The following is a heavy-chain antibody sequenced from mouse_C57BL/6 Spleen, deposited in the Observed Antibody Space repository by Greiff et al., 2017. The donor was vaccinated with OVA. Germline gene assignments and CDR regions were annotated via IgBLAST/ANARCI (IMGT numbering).Heavy chain of an antibody. Sequence: VQLQQSGPELVKPGASVKISCKASGYAFSSSWMNWVKQRPGKGLEWIGRIYPGDGDTNYNGKFKGKATLTADKSSSTAYMQLSSLTSEDSAVYFWARDWALYFDYWGQGTTLTVSS. V-gene: IGHV1-82*01. CDR1: GYAFSSSW. J-gene: IGHJ2*01. CDR3: ARDWALYFDY. D-gene: IGHD4-1*01. CDR2: IYPGDGDT.